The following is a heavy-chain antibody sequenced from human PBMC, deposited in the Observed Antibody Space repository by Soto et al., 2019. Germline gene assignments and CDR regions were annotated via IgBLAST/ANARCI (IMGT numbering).Heavy chain of an antibody. Sequence: QVPLVLSGAEVKKPGSSVTVSCKASGGTFSSYAIHWVRQAPGQGLEWMGGIIPMYGPAKYAQRFQGRVTITADESTTTVYMELTSLTSQDTAVYYCARVTCMVRGVIDNWFDPWGHGTLVTVSS. CDR2: IIPMYGPA. J-gene: IGHJ5*02. D-gene: IGHD3-10*01. V-gene: IGHV1-69*01. CDR1: GGTFSSYA. CDR3: ARVTCMVRGVIDNWFDP.